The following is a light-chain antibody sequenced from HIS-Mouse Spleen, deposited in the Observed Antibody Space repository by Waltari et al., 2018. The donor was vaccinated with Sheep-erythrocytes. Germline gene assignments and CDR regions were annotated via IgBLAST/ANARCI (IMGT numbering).Light chain of an antibody. Sequence: QSALTPPASVSGSPGQSITISCTGTSSDVGGYNYVSWYQQHPGKAPKLIIYDVSNRPSGVSNRFSGSKSGNTASLTISGLQAEDEADYYCSSYTSSSTWVFGGGTKLTVL. CDR1: SSDVGGYNY. CDR3: SSYTSSSTWV. CDR2: DVS. V-gene: IGLV2-14*03. J-gene: IGLJ3*02.